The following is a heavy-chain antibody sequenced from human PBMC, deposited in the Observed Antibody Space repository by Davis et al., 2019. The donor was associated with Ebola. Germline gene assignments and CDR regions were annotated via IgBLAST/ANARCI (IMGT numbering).Heavy chain of an antibody. V-gene: IGHV5-51*01. J-gene: IGHJ4*02. D-gene: IGHD3-10*01. CDR3: ARVGVRGVITHDY. CDR2: IYPGDSDT. Sequence: KVSCKGSGYSFTSYWIAWVRQMPGKGLEWMGIIYPGDSDTRYSPSFRGQVTISADKSISTAYLQWSSLKASDTAMYYCARVGVRGVITHDYWGQGTLVTVSS. CDR1: GYSFTSYW.